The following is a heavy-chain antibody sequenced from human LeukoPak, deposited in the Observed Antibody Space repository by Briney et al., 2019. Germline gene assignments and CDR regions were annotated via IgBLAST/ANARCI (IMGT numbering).Heavy chain of an antibody. V-gene: IGHV3-7*01. CDR1: GFTFSTYW. CDR2: TKQDGSEK. CDR3: TRDFLGVRGAPYYFDY. D-gene: IGHD3-10*01. J-gene: IGHJ4*02. Sequence: GGSLRLSCAASGFTFSTYWMSWVRQAPGKGLEWVANTKQDGSEKYYVDSVKGRFTISRDNAKNSLHLQMNSLRAEDTAVYYCTRDFLGVRGAPYYFDYWGQGTLVTVSS.